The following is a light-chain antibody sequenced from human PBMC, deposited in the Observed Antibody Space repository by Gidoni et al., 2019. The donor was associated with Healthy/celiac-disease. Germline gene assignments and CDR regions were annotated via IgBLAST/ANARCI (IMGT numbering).Light chain of an antibody. V-gene: IGKV3-20*01. CDR2: GAS. J-gene: IGKJ1*01. Sequence: SVLTQSPGPLSLSPGERATLSCTPSQSVSSSYLAWYQQKPGQAPRLLIYGASSRATGIPDRFSGSGSGTDFTLTISRLEPEDFAVYYCQQYGRTFGQGTKVEIK. CDR3: QQYGRT. CDR1: QSVSSSY.